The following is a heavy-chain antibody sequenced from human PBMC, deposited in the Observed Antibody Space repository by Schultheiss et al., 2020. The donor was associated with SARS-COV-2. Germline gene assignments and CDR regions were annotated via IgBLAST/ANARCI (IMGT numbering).Heavy chain of an antibody. D-gene: IGHD2-15*01. V-gene: IGHV4-59*01. CDR1: GGSISSYY. Sequence: SETLSLTCSVSGGSISSYYWSWIRQPPGKGLEWIGEINHSGSTYYNPSLKSRVTISVDTSKNQFSLKLSSVTAADTAVYYCARGYCSGGSCYSDAFDIWGQGTMVTVSS. CDR2: INHSGST. J-gene: IGHJ3*02. CDR3: ARGYCSGGSCYSDAFDI.